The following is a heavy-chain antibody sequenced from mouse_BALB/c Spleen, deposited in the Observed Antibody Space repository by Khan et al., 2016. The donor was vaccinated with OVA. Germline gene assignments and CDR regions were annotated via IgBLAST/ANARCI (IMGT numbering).Heavy chain of an antibody. J-gene: IGHJ3*01. CDR2: INTNDDNT. V-gene: IGHV1S81*02. D-gene: IGHD2-1*01. Sequence: QVQLQQSGPELVKPGASVKLSCKTSGYSFTSYYMYWVMQRPGQGLEWIGGINTNDDNTVFNEKFKTKATLTVDKSSSTAYMQLSSLTSEDSAVFYCTRTGYGNPFAYWGQGTLVTVSA. CDR3: TRTGYGNPFAY. CDR1: GYSFTSYY.